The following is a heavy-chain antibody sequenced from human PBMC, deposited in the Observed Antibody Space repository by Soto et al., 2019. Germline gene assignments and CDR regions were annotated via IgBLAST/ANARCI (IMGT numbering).Heavy chain of an antibody. J-gene: IGHJ6*02. D-gene: IGHD3-10*01. CDR2: ISYDGSNK. CDR1: GFTFSSYA. V-gene: IGHV3-30-3*01. Sequence: GGSLRLSCAASGFTFSSYAMHWVRQAPGKGLEWVAVISYDGSNKYYADSVKGRFTISRDNSKNTLYLQMNSLRAEDTAVYYCAREGRGMDVWGQGTTVTVSS. CDR3: AREGRGMDV.